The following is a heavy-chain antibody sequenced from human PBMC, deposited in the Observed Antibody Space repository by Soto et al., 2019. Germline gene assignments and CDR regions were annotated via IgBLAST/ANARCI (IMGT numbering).Heavy chain of an antibody. CDR1: GASISSGGYY. J-gene: IGHJ5*01. V-gene: IGHV4-30-4*01. D-gene: IGHD5-18*01. CDR2: IYYSGIS. Sequence: QVQLLESGPGLVKPSQTLSLICNVSGASISSGGYYWIWIRQRPGGGLEWLGSIYYSGISHYNPSPKTRAIISVERSKYQFSLKLISVTAADTAVYYCARTEWIQLWFDSWGQGALVTVS. CDR3: ARTEWIQLWFDS.